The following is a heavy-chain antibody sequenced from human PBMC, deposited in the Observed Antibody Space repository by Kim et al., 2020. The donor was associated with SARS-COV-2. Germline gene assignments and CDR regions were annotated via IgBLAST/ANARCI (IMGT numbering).Heavy chain of an antibody. CDR2: INAGNGNT. V-gene: IGHV1-3*01. CDR3: ARGSGTIAMARY. J-gene: IGHJ4*02. D-gene: IGHD5-18*01. Sequence: ASVKVSCKASGYTFTSYAMHWVRQAPGQRLEWMGWINAGNGNTKYSQKFQGRVTITRDTSASTAYMELSSLRSEDTAVYYCARGSGTIAMARYWGQGTLVTVSS. CDR1: GYTFTSYA.